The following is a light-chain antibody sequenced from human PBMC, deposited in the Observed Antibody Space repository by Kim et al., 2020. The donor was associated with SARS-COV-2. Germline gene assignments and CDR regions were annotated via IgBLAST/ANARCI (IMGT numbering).Light chain of an antibody. CDR3: QAWDSSTHNYV. J-gene: IGLJ1*01. Sequence: GQTDSITCPGSKLEDKSVSSCRQKPSQSPVVVIYQDNQQTSAIPERFSCSNSGNTATLTLSGTQAMDEADYYCQAWDSSTHNYVFGAGTKVTVL. CDR1: KLEDKS. V-gene: IGLV3-1*01. CDR2: QDN.